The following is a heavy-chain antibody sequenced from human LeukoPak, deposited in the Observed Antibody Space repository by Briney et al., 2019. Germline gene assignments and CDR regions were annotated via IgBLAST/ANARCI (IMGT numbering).Heavy chain of an antibody. CDR2: INHSGST. J-gene: IGHJ6*02. V-gene: IGHV4-34*01. CDR3: ASLLTYGSGKWPYYYYGMDV. D-gene: IGHD3-10*01. Sequence: SETLSLTCAVYGGSFSGCYWSWIRQPPGKGLEWIGEINHSGSTNYNPSLKSRVTISVDTSKNQFSLKLSSVTAADTAVYYCASLLTYGSGKWPYYYYGMDVWGQGTTVTVSS. CDR1: GGSFSGCY.